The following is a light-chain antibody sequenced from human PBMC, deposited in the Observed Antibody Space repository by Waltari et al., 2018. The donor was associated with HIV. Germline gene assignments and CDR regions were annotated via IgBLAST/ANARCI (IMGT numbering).Light chain of an antibody. CDR3: QSADSSGTYVV. CDR2: KDT. CDR1: ALPTQY. J-gene: IGLJ3*02. Sequence: SYELTQPPSVSVSPGQTARITCSGDALPTQYAYWYRQRPGQAPVLVIYKDTERPSWIPARFSGSSSGTTVTLTISGVQAEDEADYYCQSADSSGTYVVFGGGTKLTVL. V-gene: IGLV3-25*03.